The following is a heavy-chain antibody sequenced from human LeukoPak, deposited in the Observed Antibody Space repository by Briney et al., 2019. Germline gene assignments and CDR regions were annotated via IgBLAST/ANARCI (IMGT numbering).Heavy chain of an antibody. V-gene: IGHV4-4*07. CDR2: IYSSGST. CDR1: GGSISSYY. CDR3: ARVGGLESQQLTLDNWFDP. D-gene: IGHD6-13*01. Sequence: PSETLSLTCTVSGGSISSYYWSWIRQPAGKGLEWIGRIYSSGSTNYNPSLKSRVTMSVDTSKNQFSLKVNSVTAADTAVYFCARVGGLESQQLTLDNWFDPWGQGTLVTVSS. J-gene: IGHJ5*02.